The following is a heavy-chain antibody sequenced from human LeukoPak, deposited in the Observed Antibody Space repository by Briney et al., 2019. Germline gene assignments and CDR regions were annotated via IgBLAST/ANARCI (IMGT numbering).Heavy chain of an antibody. CDR1: GYTFTSYD. V-gene: IGHV1-8*01. CDR2: MNPNSGNT. D-gene: IGHD3-22*01. CDR3: ARGPNYYDSSGYYVPPYYYYGMDV. J-gene: IGHJ6*02. Sequence: ASVKVSCKASGYTFTSYDINWVRHATGQGLEWMGWMNPNSGNTGYAQKFQGRVTMTRNASISTACMELSSLRSEDTAVYYCARGPNYYDSSGYYVPPYYYYGMDVWGQGTTVTVSS.